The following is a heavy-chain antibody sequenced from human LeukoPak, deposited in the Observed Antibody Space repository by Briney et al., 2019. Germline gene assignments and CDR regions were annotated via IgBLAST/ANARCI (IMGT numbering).Heavy chain of an antibody. Sequence: PSETLSLTCTVSAGSISNYYWSWIRQPAGKGLEWIGRISSRGSTNYNPSLKSRVTISVDTSKNQFSLKLSSVTAADTAVYYCARQGVELRYFDWLTTYYFDYWGQGTLVTVSS. D-gene: IGHD3-9*01. J-gene: IGHJ4*02. V-gene: IGHV4-4*07. CDR2: ISSRGST. CDR3: ARQGVELRYFDWLTTYYFDY. CDR1: AGSISNYY.